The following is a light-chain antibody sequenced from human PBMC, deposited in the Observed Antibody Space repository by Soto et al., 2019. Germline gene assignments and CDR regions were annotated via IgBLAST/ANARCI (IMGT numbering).Light chain of an antibody. CDR1: QSVSNNY. J-gene: IGKJ1*01. Sequence: EIVLTQSPGTLSLSPGERATLSCRASQSVSNNYLAWYQQKPGQAPRLLIYGASNRATGIPDRFSGSGSGTDFTLTISRLEPEDFAVYYCQQRSNWPPEGTFGQGTKVDIK. CDR3: QQRSNWPPEGT. V-gene: IGKV3D-20*02. CDR2: GAS.